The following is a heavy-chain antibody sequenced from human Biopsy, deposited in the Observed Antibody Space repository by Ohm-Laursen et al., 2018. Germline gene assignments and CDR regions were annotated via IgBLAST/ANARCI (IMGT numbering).Heavy chain of an antibody. J-gene: IGHJ6*02. D-gene: IGHD2-21*01. CDR1: GYTFGNYG. V-gene: IGHV1-18*01. CDR3: ARDRYRWNIAAVIAAHYNEYYYPLDV. CDR2: ISAYNNNDT. Sequence: GASVKVSCKASGYTFGNYGVSWVRQAPGQGLEWMGWISAYNNNDTNYAQNFQDRVTLTADTSTNIAYIELRSLRPDDTAIYYCARDRYRWNIAAVIAAHYNEYYYPLDVWGQGTTVTVSS.